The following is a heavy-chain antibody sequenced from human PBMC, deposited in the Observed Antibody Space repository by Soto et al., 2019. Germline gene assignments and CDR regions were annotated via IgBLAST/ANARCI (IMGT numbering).Heavy chain of an antibody. CDR1: GGTFSSYA. D-gene: IGHD6-6*01. J-gene: IGHJ5*02. Sequence: ASVKVSCKASGGTFSSYAISWVRQAPGQGLEWMGGIIPIFGTTNYAQKFQGRVTITADESTSTAYMELSSLRSEDTAVYYCARDPIEARPGGVWFDPWGQGTLVTVSS. V-gene: IGHV1-69*13. CDR2: IIPIFGTT. CDR3: ARDPIEARPGGVWFDP.